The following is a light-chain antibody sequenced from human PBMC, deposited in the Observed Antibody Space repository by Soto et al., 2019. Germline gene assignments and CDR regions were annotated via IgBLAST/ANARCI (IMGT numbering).Light chain of an antibody. CDR3: CSYAGNSLWV. CDR1: SSDVGCYNY. V-gene: IGLV2-11*01. J-gene: IGLJ3*02. Sequence: QSALTQPRSVSGSPGQSVTISCTGTSSDVGCYNYVSWYQQHPGKAPKLMIYDVSKWPSGVPDRFSGSKSGNTASLTISDLQAEDEADYYCCSYAGNSLWVFGGGTKVTVL. CDR2: DVS.